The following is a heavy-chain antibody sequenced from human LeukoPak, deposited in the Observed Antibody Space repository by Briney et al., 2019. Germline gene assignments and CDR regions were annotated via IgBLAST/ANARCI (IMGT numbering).Heavy chain of an antibody. CDR1: GYTLTELS. CDR2: FDPEDGET. CDR3: ATHPRAKWELPYDY. D-gene: IGHD1-26*01. V-gene: IGHV1-24*01. Sequence: ASVKVSCKVSGYTLTELSMHWVRQAPGKGLEWMGGFDPEDGETIYAQKFRGRVTMTEDTSTDTAYMELSSLRSEDTAVYYCATHPRAKWELPYDYWGQGTLVTVSS. J-gene: IGHJ4*02.